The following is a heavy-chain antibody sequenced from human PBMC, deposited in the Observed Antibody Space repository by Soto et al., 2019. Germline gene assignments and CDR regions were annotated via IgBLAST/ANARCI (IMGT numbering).Heavy chain of an antibody. CDR1: GFTFSDYC. V-gene: IGHV3-23*01. J-gene: IGHJ4*02. CDR2: ISASGVST. CDR3: AKDYGYRAAVPDLLFDY. Sequence: GGSLRLSCEPSGFTFSDYCISWVRQAPWKGLEWVSGISASGVSTFYADSVKGRFIISRDTSKNTLYLQMNSLRAEDTAVYYCAKDYGYRAAVPDLLFDYLGQGTPLTVSS. D-gene: IGHD6-13*01.